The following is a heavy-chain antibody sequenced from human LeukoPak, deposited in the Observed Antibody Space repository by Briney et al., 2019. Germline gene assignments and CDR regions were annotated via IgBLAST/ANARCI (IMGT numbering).Heavy chain of an antibody. D-gene: IGHD3-22*01. J-gene: IGHJ3*02. CDR2: INHSGST. Sequence: PSETLSLTCAVYGGSFSGYYWSWIRQPPGKGLEWIGEINHSGSTNYNPSLKSRVTISVDTSKNQFSLKLSSVTAADTAVYYCARGNDYYDLKDAFDIWGQGTMVTVSS. CDR3: ARGNDYYDLKDAFDI. V-gene: IGHV4-34*01. CDR1: GGSFSGYY.